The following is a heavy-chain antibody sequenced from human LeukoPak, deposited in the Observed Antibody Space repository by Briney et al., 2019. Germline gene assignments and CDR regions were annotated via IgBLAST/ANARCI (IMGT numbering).Heavy chain of an antibody. CDR1: GGSFSGYY. J-gene: IGHJ3*02. D-gene: IGHD3-10*01. V-gene: IGHV4-34*01. CDR3: AGNLWFGGAFDI. CDR2: INHSGST. Sequence: SETLSLTCAVYGGSFSGYYWSWIRLPPGKGLEWIGEINHSGSTNYNPSLKSRVTISVDTSKNQFSLKLSSVTAADTAVYYCAGNLWFGGAFDIWGQGTMVTVSS.